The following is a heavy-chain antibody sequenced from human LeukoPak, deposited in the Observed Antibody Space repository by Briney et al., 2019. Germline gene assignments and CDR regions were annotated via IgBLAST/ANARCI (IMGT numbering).Heavy chain of an antibody. J-gene: IGHJ4*02. CDR3: ARDSTILGAPFDY. CDR2: ISFSGNT. CDR1: GGSSSSGDYY. V-gene: IGHV4-30-4*08. D-gene: IGHD1-26*01. Sequence: SETLSLTCAVAGGSSSSGDYYWSWLRQPPGKGLEWIGHISFSGNTYYNPSLQSRVTMSVDRSMHQFSLDLNSVTAADAAVYFCARDSTILGAPFDYWGQGILVVVSS.